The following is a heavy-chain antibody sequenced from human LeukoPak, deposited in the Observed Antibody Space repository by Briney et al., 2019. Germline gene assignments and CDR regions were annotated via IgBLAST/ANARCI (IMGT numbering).Heavy chain of an antibody. CDR2: IIPIFGTA. CDR1: GGTFSSYA. D-gene: IGHD1-26*01. V-gene: IGHV1-69*13. J-gene: IGHJ4*02. Sequence: AASVKVSCKASGGTFSSYAISWVRQAPGQGLEWMGGIIPIFGTANYAQKFQGRVTITADESTSTAYMELSSLRSEDTAVYYCYSGSYYVADFDYWGQGTLVTVSS. CDR3: YSGSYYVADFDY.